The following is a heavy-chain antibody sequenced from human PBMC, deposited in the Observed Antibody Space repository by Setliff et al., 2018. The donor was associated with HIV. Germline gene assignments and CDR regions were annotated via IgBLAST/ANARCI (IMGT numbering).Heavy chain of an antibody. CDR3: AREGGILWFGEYGAFDS. Sequence: ASVKVSCKASGYTFTSYGISWVRQAPGQGLEWMGWISAYNGNTIYAQNLQGRVTMTTDTSTSTAYMELRSLRSDDTAVYYCAREGGILWFGEYGAFDSWGQGTLVTVS. J-gene: IGHJ5*01. D-gene: IGHD3-10*01. CDR1: GYTFTSYG. V-gene: IGHV1-18*01. CDR2: ISAYNGNT.